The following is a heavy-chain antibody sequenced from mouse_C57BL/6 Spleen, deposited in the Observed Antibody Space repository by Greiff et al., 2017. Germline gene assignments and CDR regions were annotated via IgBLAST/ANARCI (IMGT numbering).Heavy chain of an antibody. V-gene: IGHV1-85*01. Sequence: QVQLKQSGPELVKPGASVKLSCKASGYTFTSYDINWVKQRPGQGLEWIGWIYPRDGSTKYNEKLKGKATLTVDTSSSTAYMELHSLTSEDSAVYFCARPLYYDYDGYAMDYWGQGTSVTVSS. CDR3: ARPLYYDYDGYAMDY. CDR2: IYPRDGST. J-gene: IGHJ4*01. D-gene: IGHD2-4*01. CDR1: GYTFTSYD.